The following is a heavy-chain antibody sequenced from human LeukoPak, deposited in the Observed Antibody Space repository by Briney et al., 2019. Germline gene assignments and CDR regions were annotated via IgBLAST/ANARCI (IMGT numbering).Heavy chain of an antibody. D-gene: IGHD5-24*01. CDR3: ARDLGRDGYIVPFDY. Sequence: SVKVSCKASGGTFSSYAISWVRQAPGQGLEWMGRIIPILGIANYAQKFQGRVTITADKSTSTAYMELSSLRSEDTAVYYCARDLGRDGYIVPFDYWGQGTLVTVSS. CDR1: GGTFSSYA. V-gene: IGHV1-69*04. J-gene: IGHJ4*02. CDR2: IIPILGIA.